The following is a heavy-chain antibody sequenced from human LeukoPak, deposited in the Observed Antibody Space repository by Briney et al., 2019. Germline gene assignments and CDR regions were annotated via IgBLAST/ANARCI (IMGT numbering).Heavy chain of an antibody. J-gene: IGHJ4*02. V-gene: IGHV4-39*01. D-gene: IGHD1-26*01. CDR2: IYYSGST. CDR3: ARLPVGASTGIEY. CDR1: SGSINSGTCY. Sequence: PSETLSLTCTVSSGSINSGTCYWGWIRQSPGKGLEWIGSIYYSGSTYYNPSLKSRVTMSVDTSKNQFSLKLSSVTATDTAVYYCARLPVGASTGIEYWGQGTLVTVSS.